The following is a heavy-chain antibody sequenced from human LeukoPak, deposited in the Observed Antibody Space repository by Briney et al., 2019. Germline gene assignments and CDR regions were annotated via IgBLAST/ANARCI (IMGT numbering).Heavy chain of an antibody. CDR2: IYYSGST. V-gene: IGHV4-39*01. D-gene: IGHD3-10*01. CDR3: ARGYLYYYGSGSFPDI. Sequence: SETLSLTCTVSGGSISSSSYYWGWIRQPPGKGLEWIGSIYYSGSTYYNPSLKSRVTISVDTSKNQFSLKLSSVTAADTAVYYCARGYLYYYGSGSFPDIWGQGTMVTVSS. J-gene: IGHJ3*02. CDR1: GGSISSSSYY.